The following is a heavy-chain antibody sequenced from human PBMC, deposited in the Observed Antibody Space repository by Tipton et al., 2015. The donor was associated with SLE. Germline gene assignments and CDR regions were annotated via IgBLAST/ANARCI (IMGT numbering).Heavy chain of an antibody. CDR3: ARLSGDSTWYVDL. V-gene: IGHV4-38-2*02. Sequence: TLSLTCIVSGYSINSGYYWGWIRQPPGKGLEWIGIIYHNGCTSYIPSLKSRVTISVDTSKNQFSLRLSSVTAVDTAVYFCARLSGDSTWYVDLWGRGTPVTVSS. CDR2: IYHNGCT. J-gene: IGHJ2*01. CDR1: GYSINSGYY. D-gene: IGHD7-27*01.